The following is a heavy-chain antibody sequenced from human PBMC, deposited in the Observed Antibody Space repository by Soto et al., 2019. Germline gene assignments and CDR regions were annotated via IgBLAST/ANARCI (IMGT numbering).Heavy chain of an antibody. V-gene: IGHV3-30*18. J-gene: IGHJ4*02. D-gene: IGHD5-18*01. Sequence: PVGSLRLSCAASGFTFSSYGMHWVRQAPGKGLEWVAVISYDGSNKYYADSVKGRFTISRDNSKNTLYLQMNSLRAEDTAVYYCAKDPYSYGLKRRFDYWGQGTLVTVSS. CDR1: GFTFSSYG. CDR2: ISYDGSNK. CDR3: AKDPYSYGLKRRFDY.